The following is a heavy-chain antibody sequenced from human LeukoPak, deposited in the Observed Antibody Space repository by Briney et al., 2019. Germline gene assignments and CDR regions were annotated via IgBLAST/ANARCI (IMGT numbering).Heavy chain of an antibody. CDR2: INHSGST. CDR1: GESFSGYY. D-gene: IGHD5-18*01. Sequence: SETLSLTCAVYGESFSGYYWSGIRQPPGRGVEWIGEINHSGSTNYNTSLKSLVTISVETSKNQFSLKLTSVTAADTAVYYCATTVDTAMSEYDAFDIWGKGTMVTVSS. J-gene: IGHJ3*02. V-gene: IGHV4-34*01. CDR3: ATTVDTAMSEYDAFDI.